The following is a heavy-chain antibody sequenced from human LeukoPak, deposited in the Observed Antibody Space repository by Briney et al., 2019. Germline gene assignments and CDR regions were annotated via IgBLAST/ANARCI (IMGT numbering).Heavy chain of an antibody. CDR3: ARENLNYYGSGSYLY. V-gene: IGHV1-2*02. CDR1: GYPFSGYY. CDR2: INPETGAT. Sequence: GASVKVSCKASGYPFSGYYIHWVRQGPGQGLEWLGWINPETGATKYAQRFDGRVTLTRDTSVTTVHRELSGLRSDDSAVYYCARENLNYYGSGSYLYWGQGSQVTVSS. J-gene: IGHJ4*02. D-gene: IGHD3-10*01.